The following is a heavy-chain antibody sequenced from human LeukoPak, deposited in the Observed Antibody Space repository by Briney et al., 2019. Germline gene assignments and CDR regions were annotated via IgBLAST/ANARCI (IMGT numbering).Heavy chain of an antibody. CDR3: ARVPYYYDSSGYYSDWFDP. D-gene: IGHD3-22*01. CDR1: GGSISSGSYY. J-gene: IGHJ5*02. Sequence: SETLSLTCTVSGGSISSGSYYWSWIRQPAGKGLEWIGRIYTSGSTNYNPSLKSRVTISVDTSKNQFSLKLSSVTAADTAVYYSARVPYYYDSSGYYSDWFDPWGQGTLVTVSS. CDR2: IYTSGST. V-gene: IGHV4-61*02.